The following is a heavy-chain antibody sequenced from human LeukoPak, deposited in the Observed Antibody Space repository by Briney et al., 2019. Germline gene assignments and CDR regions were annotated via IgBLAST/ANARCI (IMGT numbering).Heavy chain of an antibody. D-gene: IGHD2-15*01. Sequence: GGSLRLSCAASGFTFSSYGMHWVRQAPGKGLEWVAVIWYDGSNKYYADSVKGRSTISRDNSKNTLYLQMNSLRAEDTAVYYCARDYIGYCSGGSCYGYYYYGMDVWGQGTTVTVSS. CDR2: IWYDGSNK. CDR3: ARDYIGYCSGGSCYGYYYYGMDV. J-gene: IGHJ6*02. V-gene: IGHV3-33*08. CDR1: GFTFSSYG.